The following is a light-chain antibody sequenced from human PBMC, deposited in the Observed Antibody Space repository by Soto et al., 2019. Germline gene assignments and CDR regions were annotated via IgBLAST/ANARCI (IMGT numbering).Light chain of an antibody. J-gene: IGLJ3*02. V-gene: IGLV2-14*01. Sequence: QSALTQPASVSGSPGQSITISCTGTSSDVGAYNYVSWYQQHPGKAPKLMIYEVSNRPSGVSNRFSGCKSGNTASLTISGLQAEDEADYYCSSYTSSSTGVFGGGTKLTVL. CDR1: SSDVGAYNY. CDR3: SSYTSSSTGV. CDR2: EVS.